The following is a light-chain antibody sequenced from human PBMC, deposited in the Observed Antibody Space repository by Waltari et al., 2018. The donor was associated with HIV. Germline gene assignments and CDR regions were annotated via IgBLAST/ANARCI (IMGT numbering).Light chain of an antibody. J-gene: IGKJ1*01. CDR1: QNITSY. CDR3: QQSYSTPRT. V-gene: IGKV1-39*01. CDR2: ATS. Sequence: DIQMTQSPSSLSASVGDRVTITCRASQNITSYLHWYQQKPGKAPKLLIYATSTLQSGVPSRFSASRSGTDFTLTISSLQPEDFATYYCQQSYSTPRTFGQGTKVEIK.